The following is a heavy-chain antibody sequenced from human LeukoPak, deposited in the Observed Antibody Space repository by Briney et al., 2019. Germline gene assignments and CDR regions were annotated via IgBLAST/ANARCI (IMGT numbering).Heavy chain of an antibody. CDR1: GFSFSNYP. J-gene: IGHJ4*02. CDR3: ARDLTIAAANYYFDN. Sequence: GSLRLSCAASGFSFSNYPMHWVRQAPGKGLEWVAVIANDGKDKNNADSVKGRFTISRDNPKNTLYLQMNSLRAEDTAMYYCARDLTIAAANYYFDNWGQGTLVTVSS. CDR2: IANDGKDK. V-gene: IGHV3-30*04. D-gene: IGHD6-13*01.